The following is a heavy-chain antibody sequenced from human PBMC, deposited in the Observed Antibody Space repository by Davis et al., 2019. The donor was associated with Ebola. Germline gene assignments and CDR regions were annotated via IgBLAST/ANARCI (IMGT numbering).Heavy chain of an antibody. Sequence: GESLKISCATSGFTFSSHAMNWVRQAPGKGLEWVSSISYDGRSTFYADSVKGRFTISRDSSKNTVYLQMNNLRAEDTAVYYCARGDFYYGVDVWGQGTTVTVSS. J-gene: IGHJ6*02. CDR3: ARGDFYYGVDV. CDR2: ISYDGRST. CDR1: GFTFSSHA. V-gene: IGHV3-23*01.